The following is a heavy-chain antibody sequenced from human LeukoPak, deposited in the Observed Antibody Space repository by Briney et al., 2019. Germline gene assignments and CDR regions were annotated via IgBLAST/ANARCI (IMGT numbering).Heavy chain of an antibody. Sequence: ASVKVSCKASGYTFTSYGISWVRQAPGQGLEWMGWISAYNGNTNYAQKLQGRVTMTTDTSPSTAYMELRGLRSVDTAAYYCARGGGAWDYWGQGTLVTVSS. CDR3: ARGGGAWDY. J-gene: IGHJ4*02. D-gene: IGHD3-16*01. V-gene: IGHV1-18*01. CDR1: GYTFTSYG. CDR2: ISAYNGNT.